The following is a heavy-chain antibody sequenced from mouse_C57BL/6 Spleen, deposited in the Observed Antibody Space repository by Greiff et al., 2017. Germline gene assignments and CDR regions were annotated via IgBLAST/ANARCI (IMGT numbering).Heavy chain of an antibody. CDR2: INPSNGGT. J-gene: IGHJ4*01. D-gene: IGHD1-1*01. Sequence: QVQLQQPGTELVKPGASVKLSCKASGYTFTSYWMHWVKQRPGQGLEWIGNINPSNGGTNYNEKFKSQATLTVDKSSSTAYMQLSSLTSEDSAVYYCARERGNYYGSSWAMDYWGQGTSVTVSS. V-gene: IGHV1-53*01. CDR1: GYTFTSYW. CDR3: ARERGNYYGSSWAMDY.